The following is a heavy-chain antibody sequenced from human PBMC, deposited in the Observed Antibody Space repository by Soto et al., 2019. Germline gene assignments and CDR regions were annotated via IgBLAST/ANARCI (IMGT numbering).Heavy chain of an antibody. CDR1: GFTFTSSA. D-gene: IGHD4-17*01. CDR3: AADDYGDYGLGYYYYGMDV. Sequence: SVKASCKASGFTFTSSAVQWVRQARGQRHEWIGWIVVGSGNTNYAQKFQERVTITRDMSTSTAYMELSSLRSEDTAVYYCAADDYGDYGLGYYYYGMDVWGQGTTVTVSS. V-gene: IGHV1-58*01. CDR2: IVVGSGNT. J-gene: IGHJ6*02.